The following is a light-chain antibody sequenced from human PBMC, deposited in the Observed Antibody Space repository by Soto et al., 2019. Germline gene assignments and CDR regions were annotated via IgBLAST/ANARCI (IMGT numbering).Light chain of an antibody. CDR3: QHYNFWPHS. Sequence: EIVLTQSPGTLSLSPGERATLSCVASQSVRDNLAWYQQKPGQAPRLLIYRASIRATGVPARFSGSGSGTEFTLTISGLQSEDVSIYFCQHYNFWPHSFGQGTKVDIK. J-gene: IGKJ2*01. CDR2: RAS. CDR1: QSVRDN. V-gene: IGKV3-15*01.